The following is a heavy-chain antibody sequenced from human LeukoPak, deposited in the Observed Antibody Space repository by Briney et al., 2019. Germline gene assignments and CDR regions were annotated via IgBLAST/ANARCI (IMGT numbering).Heavy chain of an antibody. D-gene: IGHD5-12*01. CDR1: GGSFSGYY. Sequence: PSETLSLTCAVYGGSFSGYYWSWIRQPPGKGLEWIGEINHSGSTNYNPSLKSRVTISVDTSKNQFSLKLSSVTAADTAVYYCARGPGYSGYGLNYWGQGTLVTVSS. CDR2: INHSGST. V-gene: IGHV4-34*01. CDR3: ARGPGYSGYGLNY. J-gene: IGHJ4*02.